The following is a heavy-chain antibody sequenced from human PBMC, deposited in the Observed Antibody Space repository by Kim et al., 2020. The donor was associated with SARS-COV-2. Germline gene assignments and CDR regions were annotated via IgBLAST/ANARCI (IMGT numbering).Heavy chain of an antibody. CDR2: INIVYDKT. CDR3: TRGLSGGFDP. V-gene: IGHV1-3*04. CDR1: GYTFTRHS. Sequence: ASVKVSCKASGYTFTRHSIHWVRQAPGQGLEWMGWINIVYDKTKCSQRFQGRLTITRDTSASTAYMELSSLTPEDTGIYYCTRGLSGGFDPWGQGTLGTVSS. J-gene: IGHJ5*02. D-gene: IGHD1-26*01.